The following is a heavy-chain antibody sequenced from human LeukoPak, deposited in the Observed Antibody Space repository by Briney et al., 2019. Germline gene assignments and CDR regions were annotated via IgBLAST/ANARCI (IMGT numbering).Heavy chain of an antibody. CDR2: ISSSSSYI. Sequence: GGSLRLSCAASGFTFSSYSMNWVRQAPGKGLEWVSSISSSSSYIYYADSVKGRFTISRDNAKNSLYLQMNSLRAEDTAVYYCARDQGYCSSTSCDESFDYWGQGTLVTVSS. D-gene: IGHD2-2*01. CDR3: ARDQGYCSSTSCDESFDY. V-gene: IGHV3-21*01. J-gene: IGHJ4*02. CDR1: GFTFSSYS.